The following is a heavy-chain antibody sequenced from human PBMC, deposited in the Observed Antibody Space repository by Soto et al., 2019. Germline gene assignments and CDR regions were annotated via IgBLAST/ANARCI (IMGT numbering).Heavy chain of an antibody. Sequence: QPGGSLRLSCAASGFTFSSYWMTWVRQAPGKGLEWVASIKQDGSQKSYVDSVKGRFTIARDNAESSLYLQLSSLRVDDSAMYYCVRELGMRYWGQGTLVTVSS. D-gene: IGHD7-27*01. CDR3: VRELGMRY. CDR1: GFTFSSYW. CDR2: IKQDGSQK. V-gene: IGHV3-7*03. J-gene: IGHJ4*02.